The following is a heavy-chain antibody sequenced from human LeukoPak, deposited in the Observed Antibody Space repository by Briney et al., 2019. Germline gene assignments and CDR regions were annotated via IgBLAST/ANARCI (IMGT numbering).Heavy chain of an antibody. Sequence: GGSLRLSCAASGFTFSSYGMHWVRQAPGMGLEWVAIIWYDGSSKYYGDPVKDRFTISRDNSKNTLYLEMNSLRAEGTAVYYCVRDDNWYLHSWGQGTLVTVSS. D-gene: IGHD1-1*01. CDR1: GFTFSSYG. CDR3: VRDDNWYLHS. J-gene: IGHJ4*02. CDR2: IWYDGSSK. V-gene: IGHV3-33*01.